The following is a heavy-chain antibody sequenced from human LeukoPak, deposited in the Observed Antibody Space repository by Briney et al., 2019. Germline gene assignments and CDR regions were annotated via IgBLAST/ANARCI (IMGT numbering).Heavy chain of an antibody. CDR3: ARDGALFVVVPVSYGMDV. CDR1: GFAFSDYY. D-gene: IGHD2-2*01. J-gene: IGHJ6*02. V-gene: IGHV3-11*01. CDR2: ISSSGSTI. Sequence: PGGSLRLSCAAPGFAFSDYYMSWIRQAPGKGLEWVSYISSSGSTIYYADSVKGRFTISRDNAKNSLYLQMNSLRAEDTAVYYCARDGALFVVVPVSYGMDVWGQGTTVTVSS.